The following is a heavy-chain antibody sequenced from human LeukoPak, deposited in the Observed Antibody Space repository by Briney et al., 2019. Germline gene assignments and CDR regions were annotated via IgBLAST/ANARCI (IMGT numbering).Heavy chain of an antibody. V-gene: IGHV1-2*06. Sequence: ASVKVSCKASGYTFTGYYMHWVRRAPGQGLEWMGRINPNSGGTNYAQKFQGRVTMTRDTSISTAYMELSRLRSDDTAVYYCARGHGRYYYDSSGADYWGQGTLVTVSS. CDR2: INPNSGGT. J-gene: IGHJ4*02. D-gene: IGHD3-22*01. CDR1: GYTFTGYY. CDR3: ARGHGRYYYDSSGADY.